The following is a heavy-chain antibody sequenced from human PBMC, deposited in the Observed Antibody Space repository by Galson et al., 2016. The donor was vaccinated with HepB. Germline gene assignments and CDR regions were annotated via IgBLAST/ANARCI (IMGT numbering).Heavy chain of an antibody. CDR1: GFTFTNAW. CDR3: TARAAK. CDR2: IRGKSDGGTT. Sequence: SLRLSCAASGFTFTNAWMSWVRQAPGKGLEWVGRIRGKSDGGTTDYAAAVKGRFTISRDDPKNTLYLQMSSLTTEDTAVYYCTARAAKGGQGTLVTVSS. D-gene: IGHD2-15*01. V-gene: IGHV3-15*01. J-gene: IGHJ4*02.